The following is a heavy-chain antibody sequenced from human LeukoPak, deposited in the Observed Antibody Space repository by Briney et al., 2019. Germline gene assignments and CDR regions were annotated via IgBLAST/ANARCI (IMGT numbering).Heavy chain of an antibody. D-gene: IGHD4-23*01. CDR3: AREDGGLDY. Sequence: SVKVSCKAFGGTFSSSTISWVRQAPGQGLEWMGGIIPIFGTANYAQKLQGRVTITTDESTSTVYMELSSLRSEDTAVYYCAREDGGLDYWGQGTLVTVSS. V-gene: IGHV1-69*05. CDR1: GGTFSSST. CDR2: IIPIFGTA. J-gene: IGHJ4*02.